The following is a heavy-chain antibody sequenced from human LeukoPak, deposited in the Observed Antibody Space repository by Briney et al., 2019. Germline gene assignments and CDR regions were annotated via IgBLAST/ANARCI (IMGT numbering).Heavy chain of an antibody. D-gene: IGHD3-10*01. CDR1: GYTFTAHY. CDR2: IDPNSGGT. J-gene: IGHJ2*01. Sequence: ASVKVSCKASGYTFTAHYIHWVRQAPGQGLEWMGCIDPNSGGTNYAQKFLGSVTMTGDTSINTAFMELSRLRSDDTAIYYCARGRGTTMVRGVITNYFDLWGRGSLVTVSS. V-gene: IGHV1-2*02. CDR3: ARGRGTTMVRGVITNYFDL.